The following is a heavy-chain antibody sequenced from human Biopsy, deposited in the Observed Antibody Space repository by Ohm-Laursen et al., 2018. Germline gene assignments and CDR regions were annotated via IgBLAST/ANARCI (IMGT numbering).Heavy chain of an antibody. D-gene: IGHD1-1*01. CDR1: GFTASSNY. J-gene: IGHJ3*02. CDR3: ARDPRDGRTGKSTKDALDI. CDR2: IYSGGNT. V-gene: IGHV3-53*01. Sequence: GSLRLSCAASGFTASSNYMNWVRQAPGKGLEWVSIIYSGGNTYYADSVKGRFTISRDNSKNTVYLQMNSLRAEDTAVYYCARDPRDGRTGKSTKDALDIWGQGTMVTVSS.